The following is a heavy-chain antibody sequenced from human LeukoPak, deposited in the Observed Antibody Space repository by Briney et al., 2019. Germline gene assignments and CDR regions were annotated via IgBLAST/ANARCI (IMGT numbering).Heavy chain of an antibody. CDR3: AKDDLVATSHFDS. Sequence: RPGGSLRLSCAASGYTFGDYGMSWVRQAPGKGLEWVSGTNRRGDTTGYADSMKGRFTISRDNSKDTLYLQMNGLRVEDTAVYYCAKDDLVATSHFDSWGNGTLVTVSS. D-gene: IGHD5-12*01. CDR1: GYTFGDYG. CDR2: TNRRGDTT. J-gene: IGHJ4*01. V-gene: IGHV3-20*04.